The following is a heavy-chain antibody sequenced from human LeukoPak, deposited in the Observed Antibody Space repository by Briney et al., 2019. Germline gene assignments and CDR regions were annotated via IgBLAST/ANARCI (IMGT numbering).Heavy chain of an antibody. J-gene: IGHJ4*02. CDR1: GFTFWRYE. D-gene: IGHD3-10*01. CDR3: TRVVYYHASGYFHY. CDR2: ISNTATTM. Sequence: PGGSLRLSCAAPGFTFWRYERYWVRQAPGKGLEWLSYISNTATTMYYADSVKGRFTISRDNAKNSLYLQMHSLRAEDTAVYFCTRVVYYHASGYFHYWGLGTLVTVSS. V-gene: IGHV3-48*03.